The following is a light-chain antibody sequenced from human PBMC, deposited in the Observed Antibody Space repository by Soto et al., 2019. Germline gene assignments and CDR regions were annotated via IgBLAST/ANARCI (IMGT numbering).Light chain of an antibody. CDR2: AAS. CDR1: QSISTY. CDR3: QQSYNTPMWT. V-gene: IGKV1-39*01. Sequence: DIQRTQSQACLCACVVERVTITCRASQSISTYLNWYQQKPGKAPKVLIYAASSLQSGVPSRFSGSGSGTDFTLTISSLQPEDFATYYCQQSYNTPMWTFGQGTKVDIK. J-gene: IGKJ1*01.